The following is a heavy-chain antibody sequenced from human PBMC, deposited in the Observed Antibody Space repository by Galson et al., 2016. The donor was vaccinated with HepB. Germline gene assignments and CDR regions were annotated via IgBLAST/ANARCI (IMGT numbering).Heavy chain of an antibody. CDR2: TYYSGTI. V-gene: IGHV4/OR15-8*03. Sequence: SETLSLTCIVSGGSISRNNWWSWVRQPPGKGLEWIGYTYYSGTIYYNPSLKSRVSISVDTSKNQFSLSLSSVTAADTAVYFCATGYGLHYGDSHGGDYWGQGTLVTVSS. CDR1: GGSISRNNW. J-gene: IGHJ4*02. CDR3: ATGYGLHYGDSHGGDY. D-gene: IGHD4-17*01.